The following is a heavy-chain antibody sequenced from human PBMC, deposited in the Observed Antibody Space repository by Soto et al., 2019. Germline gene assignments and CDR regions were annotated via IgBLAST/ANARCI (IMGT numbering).Heavy chain of an antibody. Sequence: XETLSLTCTVSGGSISSSSYYWGWIRQPPGKGLEWIGSIYYSGSTYYNPSLKSRVTISVDTSKNQFSLKLSSVTAADTAVYYCAIGTTNYYYGMDVWGQGTTVTVSS. J-gene: IGHJ6*02. V-gene: IGHV4-39*01. CDR2: IYYSGST. D-gene: IGHD4-4*01. CDR3: AIGTTNYYYGMDV. CDR1: GGSISSSSYY.